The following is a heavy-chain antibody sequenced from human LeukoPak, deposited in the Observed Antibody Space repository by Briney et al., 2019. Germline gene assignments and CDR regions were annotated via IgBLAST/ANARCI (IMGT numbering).Heavy chain of an antibody. CDR1: GYTFTGYY. CDR2: INPNSGGT. D-gene: IGHD3-10*01. V-gene: IGHV1-2*06. J-gene: IGHJ4*02. CDR3: ARAPNYYGSGSKV. Sequence: PRASVKVSCKASGYTFTGYYMHWVRQAPGQGLEWMGRINPNSGGTNYAQKFQGRVTMTRATSISTAYVELSRLRSDDTAVYCCARAPNYYGSGSKVWGQGTLVTVSS.